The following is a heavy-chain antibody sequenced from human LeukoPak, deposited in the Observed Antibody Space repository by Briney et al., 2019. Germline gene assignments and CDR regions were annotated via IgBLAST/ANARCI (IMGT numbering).Heavy chain of an antibody. Sequence: SETLSLTCTVSSVSITTSTHSWAWIRQPPGKGLEWLGRMFYRGSTYYNASLKSRVTLSVDTSRNQFSLKLSSVTPSYTAMYYCVRQGGWGGAASLIEFWGQGTLVTVSS. CDR1: SVSITTSTHS. CDR2: MFYRGST. CDR3: VRQGGWGGAASLIEF. V-gene: IGHV4-39*01. D-gene: IGHD2-15*01. J-gene: IGHJ4*02.